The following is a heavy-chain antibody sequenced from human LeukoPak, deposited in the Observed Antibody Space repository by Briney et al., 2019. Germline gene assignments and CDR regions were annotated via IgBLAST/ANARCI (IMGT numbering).Heavy chain of an antibody. J-gene: IGHJ3*02. CDR1: GFTFSNYA. V-gene: IGHV3-7*01. CDR2: IRKDGSDI. Sequence: GGSLRLSCAASGFTFSNYAIHWVRQAPGKGLEWVANIRKDGSDIHYVDSVKGRFTISRDNSKNTLYLQMNSLRAEDTAVYYCAKVWFGELLFSNDAFDIWGQGTMVTVSS. D-gene: IGHD3-10*01. CDR3: AKVWFGELLFSNDAFDI.